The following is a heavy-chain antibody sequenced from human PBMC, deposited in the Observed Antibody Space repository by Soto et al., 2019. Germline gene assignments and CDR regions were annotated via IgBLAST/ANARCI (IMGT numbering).Heavy chain of an antibody. J-gene: IGHJ5*02. CDR1: GFTFTNSA. Sequence: ASVKVSCKASGFTFTNSAVQWVRPARGQRLEWIGWIVVGSGNTNSAQKFQGRVTMTTDTSTSTVYMELTSLTSEDTAVYYCARDTSWKDLVWWFDPWGQGTLVTVSS. CDR3: ARDTSWKDLVWWFDP. D-gene: IGHD1-1*01. CDR2: IVVGSGNT. V-gene: IGHV1-58*01.